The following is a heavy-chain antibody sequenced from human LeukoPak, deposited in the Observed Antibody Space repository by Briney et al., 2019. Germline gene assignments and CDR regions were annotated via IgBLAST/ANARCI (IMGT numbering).Heavy chain of an antibody. Sequence: AETLSLTCTVSGVSISSYYWSWVRQPAGKGLEWIWRIYTSGGTNYNPSLKSRVTMSVDTSKNQFSLKLSSVTAADTAVYYCARERNEGGSSWTPNWDFDLWGRGTLGTVSS. CDR1: GVSISSYY. CDR2: IYTSGGT. J-gene: IGHJ2*01. D-gene: IGHD6-13*01. CDR3: ARERNEGGSSWTPNWDFDL. V-gene: IGHV4-4*07.